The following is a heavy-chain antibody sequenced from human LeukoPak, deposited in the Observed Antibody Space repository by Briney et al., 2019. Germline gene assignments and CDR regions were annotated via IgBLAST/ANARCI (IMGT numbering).Heavy chain of an antibody. CDR3: ARGYGSGEDGDY. Sequence: GSLRLSCAASGFTFDDYGRSWVRQAPGKGLEWVSGINWNGGSTGYADSVKGRFTTSRDNAKNSLYLQMNSLRAEDTALYYCARGYGSGEDGDYWGQGTLVTVSS. J-gene: IGHJ4*02. V-gene: IGHV3-20*04. CDR1: GFTFDDYG. D-gene: IGHD3-10*01. CDR2: INWNGGST.